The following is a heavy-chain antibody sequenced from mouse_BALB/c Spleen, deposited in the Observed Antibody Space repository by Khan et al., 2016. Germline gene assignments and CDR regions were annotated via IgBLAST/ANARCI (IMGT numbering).Heavy chain of an antibody. V-gene: IGHV9-1*02. CDR1: GYTFTNYG. CDR2: INTYTGEP. CDR3: ARGDYYLAMDY. Sequence: QIQLVQSGPELKKPGETVKISCKASGYTFTNYGMNWVKQAPGKGLKWMGWINTYTGEPTYADDFKGRFAFSLETSASTAYLQINNLKNEDMATYFCARGDYYLAMDYWGQGTSVTVSS. J-gene: IGHJ4*01. D-gene: IGHD1-1*01.